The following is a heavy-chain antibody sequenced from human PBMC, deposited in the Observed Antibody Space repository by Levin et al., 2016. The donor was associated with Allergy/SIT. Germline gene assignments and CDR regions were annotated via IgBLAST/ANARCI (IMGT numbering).Heavy chain of an antibody. CDR1: GYTFTSYG. CDR3: AGGLMTTVTQTHYYYYYYGMDV. J-gene: IGHJ6*02. D-gene: IGHD4-11*01. V-gene: IGHV1-18*01. CDR2: ISAYNGNT. Sequence: ASVKVSCKASGYTFTSYGISWVRQAPGQGLEWMGWISAYNGNTNYAQKLQGRVTMTTDTSTSTAYMELRSLRSDDTAVYYCAGGLMTTVTQTHYYYYYYGMDVWGQGTTVTVSS.